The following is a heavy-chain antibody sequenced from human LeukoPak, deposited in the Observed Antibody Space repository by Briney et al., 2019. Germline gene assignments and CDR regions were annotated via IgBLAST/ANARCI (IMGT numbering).Heavy chain of an antibody. CDR1: GYTFTSYD. CDR2: MNPNSGNT. J-gene: IGHJ5*02. Sequence: GASVKVSCKASGYTFTSYDINWVRQATGQGLEWMGWMNPNSGNTGYAQKFQGRVTITRNTSISTAYMELSSLRSDDTAVYYCARSDVVVVDAPLSKNWFDPWGQGTLVTVSS. CDR3: ARSDVVVVDAPLSKNWFDP. V-gene: IGHV1-8*03. D-gene: IGHD2-15*01.